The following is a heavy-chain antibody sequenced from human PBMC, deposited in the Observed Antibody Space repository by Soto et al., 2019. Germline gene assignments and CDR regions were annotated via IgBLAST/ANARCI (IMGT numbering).Heavy chain of an antibody. CDR1: GYTFTSYY. V-gene: IGHV1-46*01. CDR2: INPSGGST. J-gene: IGHJ4*02. D-gene: IGHD5-18*01. Sequence: GASVKVSCKASGYTFTSYYIHWVRQAPGQGLEWMGIINPSGGSTSYAQKFQGRVTMTRDTSTSTVYMELSSLRSEDTAVYYCARDRGYSYGYFTESYYFDYWGQGTLVTVSS. CDR3: ARDRGYSYGYFTESYYFDY.